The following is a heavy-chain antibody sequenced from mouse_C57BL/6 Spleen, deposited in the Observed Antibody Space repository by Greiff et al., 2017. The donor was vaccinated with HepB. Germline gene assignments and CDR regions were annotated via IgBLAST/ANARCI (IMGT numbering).Heavy chain of an antibody. D-gene: IGHD2-1*01. Sequence: VQLKQSGAELVRPGASVTLSCKASGYTFTDYEMHWVKQTPVHGLEWIGAIDPETGGTAYNQKFKGKAILTADKSSSTAYMELRSLTSEDSAVYYCTTYGNFLGYWGQGTTLTVSS. CDR2: IDPETGGT. J-gene: IGHJ2*01. CDR3: TTYGNFLGY. V-gene: IGHV1-15*01. CDR1: GYTFTDYE.